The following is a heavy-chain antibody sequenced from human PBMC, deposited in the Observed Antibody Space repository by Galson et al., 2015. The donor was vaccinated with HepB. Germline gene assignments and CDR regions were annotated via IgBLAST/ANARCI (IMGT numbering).Heavy chain of an antibody. CDR2: IKQDGSEK. J-gene: IGHJ4*02. D-gene: IGHD3-3*01. CDR3: ARGVFEGPTYYDFWSGYFYDDWGYYFDY. CDR1: GFTFSSYW. Sequence: SLRLSCAASGFTFSSYWMSWVRQAPGKGLEWVANIKQDGSEKYYVDSVKGRFTISRDNAKNSLYLQMNSLRAEDTAVYYRARGVFEGPTYYDFWSGYFYDDWGYYFDYWGQGTLVTVSS. V-gene: IGHV3-7*01.